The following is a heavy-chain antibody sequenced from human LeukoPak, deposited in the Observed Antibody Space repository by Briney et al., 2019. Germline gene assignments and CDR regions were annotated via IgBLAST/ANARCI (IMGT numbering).Heavy chain of an antibody. V-gene: IGHV4-59*01. Sequence: SETLSLTCTVSGGSISSYYWSWTRQPPGKGLEWIGYIYYSGSTNYNPSLKSRVTISVDTSKNQFSLKLSSVTAADTAVYYCARDYGGNPFDYWGQGTLVTVSS. CDR1: GGSISSYY. D-gene: IGHD4-23*01. J-gene: IGHJ4*02. CDR2: IYYSGST. CDR3: ARDYGGNPFDY.